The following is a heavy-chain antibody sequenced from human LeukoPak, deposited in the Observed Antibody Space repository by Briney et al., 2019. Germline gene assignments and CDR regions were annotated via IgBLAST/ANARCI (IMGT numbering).Heavy chain of an antibody. V-gene: IGHV3-7*01. CDR3: TRDGAAATD. J-gene: IGHJ4*02. Sequence: GGSLRLSCAGSGFTFSNYWMSWVRQAPGKGPEWVANIKQDGREKHYVDSVRGRFTISRDNAKSSLYLQMNSLRAEDTGLYYCTRDGAAATDWGQGTLVTVSS. CDR2: IKQDGREK. CDR1: GFTFSNYW. D-gene: IGHD6-13*01.